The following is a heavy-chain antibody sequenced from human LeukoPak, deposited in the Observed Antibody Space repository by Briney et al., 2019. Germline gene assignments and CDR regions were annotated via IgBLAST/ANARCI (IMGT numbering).Heavy chain of an antibody. CDR3: AAVRGAAAGDFDY. D-gene: IGHD6-13*01. J-gene: IGHJ4*02. V-gene: IGHV1-58*02. CDR2: IVVGSGNT. CDR1: GFTFTSSA. Sequence: SVKVSCKASGFTFTSSAMQWVRQARGQRLEWIGWIVVGSGNTNCAQKFQERVTITRDMSTSTAYMELSSLRSEDTAVYYCAAVRGAAAGDFDYWGQGTLVTVSS.